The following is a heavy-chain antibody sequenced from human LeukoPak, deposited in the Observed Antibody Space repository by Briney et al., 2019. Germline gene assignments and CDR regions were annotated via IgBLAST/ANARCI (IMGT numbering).Heavy chain of an antibody. CDR1: GGSFSGYY. CDR2: INHSGST. J-gene: IGHJ4*02. CDR3: ARGVRGDSSGYYYYEFLGLFDY. Sequence: SETLSLTCAVYGGSFSGYYWSWIRQPPGKGLEWIGEINHSGSTNYNPSLKSRVTISVDTSKNQLSLKLSSVTAADTAVYYCARGVRGDSSGYYYYEFLGLFDYWGQGTLVTVSS. V-gene: IGHV4-34*01. D-gene: IGHD3-22*01.